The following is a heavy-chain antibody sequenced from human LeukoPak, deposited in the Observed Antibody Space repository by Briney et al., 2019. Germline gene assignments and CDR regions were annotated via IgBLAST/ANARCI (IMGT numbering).Heavy chain of an antibody. V-gene: IGHV1-2*02. CDR1: GYTFTSYG. D-gene: IGHD3-9*01. CDR2: INPNSGGT. J-gene: IGHJ4*02. Sequence: ASVKVSCKASGYTFTSYGISWVRQAPGQRLEWMGWINPNSGGTTYAPKFRGRVTMTRDTSTSTLYMELSNLRSDDTAVYYCAREREGLYDILTGYFAYWGQGTLVTVSS. CDR3: AREREGLYDILTGYFAY.